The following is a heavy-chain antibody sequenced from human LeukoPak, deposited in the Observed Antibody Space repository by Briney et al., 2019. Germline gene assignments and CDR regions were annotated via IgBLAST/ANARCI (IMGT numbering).Heavy chain of an antibody. CDR2: IYTSGST. V-gene: IGHV4-4*07. CDR1: GVSISSYY. CDR3: ARDQLLVRKYYYYYMDV. J-gene: IGHJ6*03. D-gene: IGHD2-2*01. Sequence: SETLSLTCTVSGVSISSYYWSWIRQPAGKGLEWIGRIYTSGSTNYNPSLKGRVTMSVDTSKNQFSLKLSSVTAADTAVYYCARDQLLVRKYYYYYMDVGGKGPTVT.